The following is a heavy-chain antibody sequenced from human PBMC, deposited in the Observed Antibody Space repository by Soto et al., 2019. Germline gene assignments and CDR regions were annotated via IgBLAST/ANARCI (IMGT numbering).Heavy chain of an antibody. CDR2: TNGDGSST. Sequence: EVQLVESGGGLVQPGGSLRLSCAASGFTFSRYWMHWVRQPPGKGLVWVSRTNGDGSSTNYAYSVKGRLTSSRDNAKNTLHLQMNSLRAEDTAVYYCARDDNPDYWGQGTLVTVSS. CDR1: GFTFSRYW. D-gene: IGHD1-20*01. J-gene: IGHJ4*02. V-gene: IGHV3-74*01. CDR3: ARDDNPDY.